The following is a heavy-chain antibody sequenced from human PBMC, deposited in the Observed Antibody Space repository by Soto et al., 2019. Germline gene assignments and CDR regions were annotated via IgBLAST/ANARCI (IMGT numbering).Heavy chain of an antibody. CDR2: IYYSGST. V-gene: IGHV4-59*01. Sequence: PSETLSLTCTVSGGSISSYYWSWIRQPPGKGLEWIGYIYYSGSTNYNPSLKSRVTISVDTSKNQFSLKLSSVTAADTAVYYCARAFGGWNWFDPWGQGTLVTVSS. CDR3: ARAFGGWNWFDP. J-gene: IGHJ5*02. D-gene: IGHD6-19*01. CDR1: GGSISSYY.